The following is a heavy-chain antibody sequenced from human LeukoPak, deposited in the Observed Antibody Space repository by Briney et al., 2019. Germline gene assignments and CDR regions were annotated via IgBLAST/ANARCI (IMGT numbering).Heavy chain of an antibody. CDR3: AREAGSDAFDI. D-gene: IGHD3-10*01. CDR2: IYYSGST. CDR1: GGSISSYY. V-gene: IGHV4-59*01. J-gene: IGHJ3*02. Sequence: SETLSLTCTVSGGSISSYYWSWIRQPPGKGLEWIGYIYYSGSTNYNPSLKSRVTISVDTSKNQFSLKLSTVTAADTAVYYCAREAGSDAFDIWGQGTMVTVSS.